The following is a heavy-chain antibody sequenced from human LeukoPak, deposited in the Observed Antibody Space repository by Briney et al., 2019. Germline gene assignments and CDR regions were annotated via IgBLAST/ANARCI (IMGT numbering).Heavy chain of an antibody. CDR2: IKQDGSET. Sequence: LPGGSLSLSCTASGFTFSNYWMSWVRQAPGKGLEWVANIKQDGSETNYVDSVKGRFTISRDNAKNSLYLQMNSLRAEDTAVYYCARDRRGFATDWFDPWGQGTPLTVSP. J-gene: IGHJ5*02. V-gene: IGHV3-7*01. CDR3: ARDRRGFATDWFDP. D-gene: IGHD3-10*01. CDR1: GFTFSNYW.